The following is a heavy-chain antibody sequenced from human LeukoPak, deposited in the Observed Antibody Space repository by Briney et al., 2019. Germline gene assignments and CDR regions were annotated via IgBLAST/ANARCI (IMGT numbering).Heavy chain of an antibody. CDR1: GFTFSNYA. J-gene: IGHJ4*02. CDR3: ARVYYDFWSGYYAFGY. Sequence: GSLRLSCAASGFTFSNYAMSWVRQAPGKGLEWVSSISSSSSYIYYADSVKGRFTISRDNAKNSLYLQMNSLRAEDTAVYYCARVYYDFWSGYYAFGYWGQGTLVTVSS. V-gene: IGHV3-21*01. D-gene: IGHD3-3*01. CDR2: ISSSSSYI.